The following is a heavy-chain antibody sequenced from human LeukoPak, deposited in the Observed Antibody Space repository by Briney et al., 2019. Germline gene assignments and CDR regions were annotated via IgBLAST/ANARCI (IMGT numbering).Heavy chain of an antibody. CDR2: INPNSGGT. D-gene: IGHD3-3*01. J-gene: IGHJ4*02. V-gene: IGHV1-2*06. Sequence: ASVKVSCKASEYTFTGYYMHWVRQAPGQGLEWMGRINPNSGGTNYAQKFQDRVTMTRDTSISTAYMELSSLRSEDTAVYYCARGGPTYYDFWSGYYTVDYWGQGTLVTVSS. CDR3: ARGGPTYYDFWSGYYTVDY. CDR1: EYTFTGYY.